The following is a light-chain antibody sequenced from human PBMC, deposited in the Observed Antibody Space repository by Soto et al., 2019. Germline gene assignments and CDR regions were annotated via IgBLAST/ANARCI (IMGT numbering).Light chain of an antibody. CDR1: QSINSL. CDR2: DAS. CDR3: LQYDHYST. V-gene: IGKV1-5*01. J-gene: IGKJ2*01. Sequence: DIQLTQSPSTLSASVGDSVTITCRASQSINSLVAWYQQHPGKAPKLLIHDASSLENGVPSRFSGSGSVTGFTLTITSLQPDDFATYYCLQYDHYSTFGQGTKLEI.